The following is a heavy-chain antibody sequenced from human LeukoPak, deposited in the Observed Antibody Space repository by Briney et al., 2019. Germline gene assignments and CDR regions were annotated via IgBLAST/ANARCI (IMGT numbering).Heavy chain of an antibody. CDR3: AREMEDKSFSFGELRKNYYYYMDV. CDR2: INHSGST. V-gene: IGHV4-34*01. D-gene: IGHD3-10*01. Sequence: SETLSLTCAVYGGSFSGYYWSWIRQPPGKGLEWIGEINHSGSTNYNPSLKSRVTISVDTSKNQFSLKLSSVTAADTAVYYCAREMEDKSFSFGELRKNYYYYMDVWGKGTTVTVSS. CDR1: GGSFSGYY. J-gene: IGHJ6*03.